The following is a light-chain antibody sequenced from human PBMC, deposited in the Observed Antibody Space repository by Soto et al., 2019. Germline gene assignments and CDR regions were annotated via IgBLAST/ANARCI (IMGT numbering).Light chain of an antibody. CDR2: DAS. Sequence: EIVLTQSPATLSLSPGERATLSCRASQSVSNQSGWYQQKPGQAPRLLIYDASNRATGIPARFSGSGSGTDFTLTITSLEPEDFAVYYCQQRSIWLTFGGGTRWIS. CDR1: QSVSNQ. V-gene: IGKV3-11*01. J-gene: IGKJ4*01. CDR3: QQRSIWLT.